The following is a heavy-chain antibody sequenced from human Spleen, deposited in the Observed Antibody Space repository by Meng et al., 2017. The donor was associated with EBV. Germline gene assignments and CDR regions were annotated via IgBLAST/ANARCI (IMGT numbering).Heavy chain of an antibody. CDR2: ISYDGDSK. CDR3: AKLIVGAAVAFDY. Sequence: VQLVESGGGLVQPGGALRLSCAASGFTFNSYGMHWVRQAPGKGLEWVALISYDGDSKYYADSVKGRFTISRDDSKNTLFLQMNSLRAEDTAVYYCAKLIVGAAVAFDYWGQGTLVTVSS. CDR1: GFTFNSYG. D-gene: IGHD1-26*01. J-gene: IGHJ4*02. V-gene: IGHV3-30*18.